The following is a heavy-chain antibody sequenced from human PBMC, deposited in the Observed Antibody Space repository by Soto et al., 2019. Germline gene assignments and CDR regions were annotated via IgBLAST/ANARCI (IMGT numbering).Heavy chain of an antibody. CDR1: GFTFSSYA. J-gene: IGHJ4*02. CDR2: ISGSGGST. Sequence: QTGGSLRLSCAASGFTFSSYAMSWVRQAPGKGLEWVSAISGSGGSTYYTDSVKGRFTISRDNSKNTLYLQMDSLRAEDTAVYYCAKEVLLWFGELLSVVFPPYFDYWGQGTLVTVSS. V-gene: IGHV3-23*01. D-gene: IGHD3-10*01. CDR3: AKEVLLWFGELLSVVFPPYFDY.